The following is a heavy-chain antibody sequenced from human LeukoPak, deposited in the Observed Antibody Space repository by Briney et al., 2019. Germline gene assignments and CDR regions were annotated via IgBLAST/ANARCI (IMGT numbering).Heavy chain of an antibody. CDR3: AKGLVPAAIRVVDY. Sequence: PGGSLRLSCAAFGFTFRSFAMSWVRQAPGKGLEWVSAISASGGSTYYADSVKGRFTISRDNSQNTLYLQVNSLRAEDTAVYYCAKGLVPAAIRVVDYWGQGTLVTVSS. V-gene: IGHV3-23*01. D-gene: IGHD2-2*01. CDR1: GFTFRSFA. CDR2: ISASGGST. J-gene: IGHJ4*02.